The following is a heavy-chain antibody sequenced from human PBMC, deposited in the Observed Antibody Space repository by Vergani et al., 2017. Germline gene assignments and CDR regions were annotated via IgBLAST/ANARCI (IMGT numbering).Heavy chain of an antibody. CDR2: IIPIFGTT. J-gene: IGHJ4*02. CDR3: ARDYHGTVY. Sequence: QLQLVQSGAEVKKPGSSVKVSCKTSGGTFSSYAVSWVRQAPGQGLEWMGGIIPIFGTTNYTQKFQGRVTITADDSATTAYMELISLRSDDTAVYYCARDYHGTVYWGQGTQVTVSS. V-gene: IGHV1-69*01. CDR1: GGTFSSYA. D-gene: IGHD1-26*01.